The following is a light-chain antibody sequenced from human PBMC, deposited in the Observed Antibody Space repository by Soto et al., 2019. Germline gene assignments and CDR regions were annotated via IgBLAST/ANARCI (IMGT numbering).Light chain of an antibody. J-gene: IGKJ1*01. V-gene: IGKV3-15*01. CDR1: QGLNSN. CDR3: RKYNNCPQT. CDR2: GVS. Sequence: EIVMTQSPGTLSVSPGERATLSCRASQGLNSNLAWYQQKPGQPPRLLIYGVSTRATGIPARFSGSGSRTESPLTISSLLPEYFSAYDCRKYNNCPQTFVQGTKVDVK.